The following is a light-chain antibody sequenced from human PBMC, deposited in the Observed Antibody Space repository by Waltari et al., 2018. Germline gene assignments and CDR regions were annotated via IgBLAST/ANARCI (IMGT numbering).Light chain of an antibody. V-gene: IGKV1-27*01. CDR2: AAS. CDR3: QKYNSAPLIT. CDR1: QGISNY. J-gene: IGKJ5*01. Sequence: DLQMTQSPSSLPASVGDRVTITCRASQGISNYLAWYQQKPGKVPKLLIYAASTLQSGVPSRFSGSGSGTDFTLTISSLQPEDVATYYCQKYNSAPLITFGQGTRLEIK.